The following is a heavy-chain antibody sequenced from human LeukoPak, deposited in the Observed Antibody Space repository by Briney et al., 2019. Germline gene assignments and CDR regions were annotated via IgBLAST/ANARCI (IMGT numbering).Heavy chain of an antibody. CDR3: ASIPYDILTGYYKLDWFDP. J-gene: IGHJ5*02. CDR2: INHSGST. Sequence: SETLSLTCAVYGGSFRGYYWSWIRQPQGKGLEWIGEINHSGSTNYNPSLKSRVTISVDTSKNQFSLKLSSVTAADTAVYYCASIPYDILTGYYKLDWFDPWGQGTLVTVSS. CDR1: GGSFRGYY. D-gene: IGHD3-9*01. V-gene: IGHV4-34*01.